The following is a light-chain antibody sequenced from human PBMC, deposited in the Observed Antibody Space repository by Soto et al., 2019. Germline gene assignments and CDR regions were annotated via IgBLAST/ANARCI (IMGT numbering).Light chain of an antibody. J-gene: IGKJ1*01. CDR3: QHRRT. V-gene: IGKV1-5*03. Sequence: DIQMTQSPSTLSASVGDRVTITCRASQDISTLLAWYQQKPGKAPKLLIYKASYLESGVPSRFSGSGSGTDFTLTISSLQSDDFATYYCQHRRTFGQGTKVEIK. CDR2: KAS. CDR1: QDISTL.